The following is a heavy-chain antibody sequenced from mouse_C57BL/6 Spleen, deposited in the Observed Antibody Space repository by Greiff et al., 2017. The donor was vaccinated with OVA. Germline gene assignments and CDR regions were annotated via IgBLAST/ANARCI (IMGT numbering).Heavy chain of an antibody. D-gene: IGHD1-1*01. J-gene: IGHJ2*01. CDR1: GFTFSNYW. V-gene: IGHV6-3*01. CDR3: TVLRVFDY. Sequence: EVQLQESGGGLVQPGGSMKLSCVASGFTFSNYWMNWVRQSPEKGLEWVAQIRLKSDTYATHYAESVKGRFTISRDDSKSSVHLQMNNLRAEDTGIYYCTVLRVFDYWGQGTTLTVSS. CDR2: IRLKSDTYAT.